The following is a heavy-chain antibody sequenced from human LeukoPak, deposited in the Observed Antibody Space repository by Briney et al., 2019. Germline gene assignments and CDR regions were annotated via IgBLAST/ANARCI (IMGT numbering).Heavy chain of an antibody. CDR1: GFTFSSYA. J-gene: IGHJ4*02. CDR2: ISYDGSNK. Sequence: PGRSLRLSCAASGFTFSSYAMHWVRQAPGKGLEWVAVISYDGSNKYYADSVKGRFTISRDNAKNSLYLQMNSLRAEDTAVYYCATQHTLWSPLDCWGQGTLVTVSS. D-gene: IGHD3-10*01. CDR3: ATQHTLWSPLDC. V-gene: IGHV3-30*04.